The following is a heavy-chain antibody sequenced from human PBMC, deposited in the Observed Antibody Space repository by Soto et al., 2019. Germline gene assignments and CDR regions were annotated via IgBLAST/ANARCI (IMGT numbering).Heavy chain of an antibody. CDR3: ARGGSGRFYYYGLDV. Sequence: QAQLVQSGAELKKPGSSVKVSCKASGGNFSSYAISWLRQAPGQGLEWMGGIVPLFGTTNYAQKFKGRLMITADESTTTAYMELSSLTSDDTAVYYCARGGSGRFYYYGLDVWGQGTTVTVSS. CDR2: IVPLFGTT. D-gene: IGHD3-10*01. CDR1: GGNFSSYA. V-gene: IGHV1-69*01. J-gene: IGHJ6*02.